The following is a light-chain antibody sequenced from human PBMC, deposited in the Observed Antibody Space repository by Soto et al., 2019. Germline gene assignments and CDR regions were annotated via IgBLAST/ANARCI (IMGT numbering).Light chain of an antibody. V-gene: IGLV1-40*01. J-gene: IGLJ1*01. CDR1: SSNIGAGYD. CDR3: QSYDSSLSGHYV. Sequence: QSVLTQPPSVSGAPGQRVTISCTGSSSNIGAGYDVHWYQQLPGTAPKLLIYVNSNRPSGVPDRFSGSKSGTSASLAITGLQAEDEADYYCQSYDSSLSGHYVFGTGTKLTVL. CDR2: VNS.